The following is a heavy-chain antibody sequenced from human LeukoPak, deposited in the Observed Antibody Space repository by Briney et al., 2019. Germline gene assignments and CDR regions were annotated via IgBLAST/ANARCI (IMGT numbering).Heavy chain of an antibody. CDR2: IFPGDSDT. CDR1: GYRFTSYW. V-gene: IGHV5-51*01. CDR3: ARHGYDYYYGSGLDY. Sequence: GESLKISCKGSGYRFTSYWIGWVRQMPGKGLEWMGIIFPGDSDTRYSPSFQGQVTISADKSISTAYLEWSSLKASDTAMYYCARHGYDYYYGSGLDYWGQGTLVTVSS. J-gene: IGHJ4*02. D-gene: IGHD3-10*01.